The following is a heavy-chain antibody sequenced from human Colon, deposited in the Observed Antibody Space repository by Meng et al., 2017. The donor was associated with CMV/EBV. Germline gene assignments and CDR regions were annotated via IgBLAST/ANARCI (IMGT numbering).Heavy chain of an antibody. CDR3: ARAGARGVPVDL. Sequence: QRKEAAPRLCKPSGTLSRTCTVSGDSLKNYYWTWLRQPAGKGLEWLGRIHYSGGTDDNPSLKSRVTLSIDTSKNQLSLKIYSVTAADTAVYYCARAGARGVPVDLWGQGTLVTVSS. V-gene: IGHV4-4*07. CDR2: IHYSGGT. J-gene: IGHJ4*02. CDR1: GDSLKNYY. D-gene: IGHD3-10*01.